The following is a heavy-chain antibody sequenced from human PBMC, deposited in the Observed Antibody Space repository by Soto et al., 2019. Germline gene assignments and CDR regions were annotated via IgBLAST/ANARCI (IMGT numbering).Heavy chain of an antibody. CDR3: EREGFRLPWTFDI. CDR1: GSGFTFRNYT. D-gene: IGHD3-9*01. J-gene: IGHJ4*02. V-gene: IGHV3-30*16. CDR2: ISYDGTIK. Sequence: GGSLRLSCTASGSGFTFRNYTLNWVRQAPGKGLEWVAVISYDGTIKYYADSVKGRFTISRDDSKKTVFLQMNSLRGEDTAVYYCEREGFRLPWTFDIWGQGALATVSS.